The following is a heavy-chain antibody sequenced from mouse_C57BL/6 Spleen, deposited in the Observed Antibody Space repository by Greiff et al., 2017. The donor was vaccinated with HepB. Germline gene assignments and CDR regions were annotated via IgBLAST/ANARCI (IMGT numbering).Heavy chain of an antibody. CDR3: ARQSTVVDLLDY. CDR1: GYTFTSYW. D-gene: IGHD1-1*01. Sequence: QVQLQQPGAELVMPGASVKLSCKASGYTFTSYWMHWVKQRPGQGLEWIGEIDPSDSYTNYNQKFKGKSTLTVDKSSSTAYMQLSSLTSEDSAVYYCARQSTVVDLLDYWGQGTTLTVSS. CDR2: IDPSDSYT. V-gene: IGHV1-69*01. J-gene: IGHJ2*01.